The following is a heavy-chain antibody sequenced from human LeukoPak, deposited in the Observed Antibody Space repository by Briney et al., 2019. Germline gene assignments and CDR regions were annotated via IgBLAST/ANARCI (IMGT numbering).Heavy chain of an antibody. CDR2: ISAYNGNT. CDR1: GYTFTSYG. J-gene: IGHJ4*02. CDR3: ARAYSGSYY. D-gene: IGHD1-26*01. V-gene: IGHV1-18*01. Sequence: GASVKVSCKASGYTFTSYGISWVRQAPGQGLEWMGWISAYNGNTNYAQKLQGRVTMTRNTSISAAYMELSSLRSEDTAVYYCARAYSGSYYWGQGTLVTVSS.